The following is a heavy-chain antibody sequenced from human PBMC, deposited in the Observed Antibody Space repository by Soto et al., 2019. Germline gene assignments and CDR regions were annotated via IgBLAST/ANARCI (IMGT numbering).Heavy chain of an antibody. CDR1: GFTFRNYG. J-gene: IGHJ6*02. D-gene: IGHD2-21*01. CDR2: ISYDGSNK. CDR3: AKDCCGGGTFYSYGMDV. Sequence: PGGSLRLSCAASGFTFRNYGIHWVRQAPGKGLEWVALISYDGSNKFYADSVKGRFTISRDNSKNTLYLQMNSLRPEDTAVYYCAKDCCGGGTFYSYGMDVWGQGTTVTVYS. V-gene: IGHV3-30*18.